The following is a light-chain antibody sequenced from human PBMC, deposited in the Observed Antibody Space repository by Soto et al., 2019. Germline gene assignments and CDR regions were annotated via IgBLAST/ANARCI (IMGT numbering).Light chain of an antibody. V-gene: IGKV1-39*01. Sequence: DIQVTQSPSSLSTSIGDKVTITCRASQSIGHFLNWYQQKPGKAPNLIIYATSTLRSGVPSRFTVSGSGTDFTLTITNLQPQDFADYFCQQDYDIPHTFGQGTSLE. CDR3: QQDYDIPHT. J-gene: IGKJ2*01. CDR2: ATS. CDR1: QSIGHF.